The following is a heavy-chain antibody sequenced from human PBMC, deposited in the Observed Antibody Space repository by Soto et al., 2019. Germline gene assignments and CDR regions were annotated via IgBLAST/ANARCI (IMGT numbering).Heavy chain of an antibody. CDR2: IYYSGST. CDR3: ARGGYGSGSYYTLMPPPDYCYYGMDV. CDR1: GGSISSGDYY. V-gene: IGHV4-30-4*02. Sequence: SETLSLTCTVSGGSISSGDYYWSWIRQPPGKGLEWVGYIYYSGSTYYNPSLKSRVTISVDTSKNQFSLKLSSVTAADTAVYYCARGGYGSGSYYTLMPPPDYCYYGMDVWGQGTTVTVSS. J-gene: IGHJ6*02. D-gene: IGHD3-10*01.